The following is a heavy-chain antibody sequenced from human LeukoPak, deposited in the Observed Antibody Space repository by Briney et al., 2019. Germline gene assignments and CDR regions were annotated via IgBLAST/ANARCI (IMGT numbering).Heavy chain of an antibody. J-gene: IGHJ6*04. CDR1: GFTFSSYE. Sequence: PGGSLRLSCAASGFTFSSYEMNWVRQAPGKGLEWVSYISSSSSTIYYADSVKGRFTISRDNAKNSLHLQMNSLRGEDTAVYYCARGRVSPDVWGKGTTVTVSS. CDR3: ARGRVSPDV. V-gene: IGHV3-48*03. CDR2: ISSSSSTI.